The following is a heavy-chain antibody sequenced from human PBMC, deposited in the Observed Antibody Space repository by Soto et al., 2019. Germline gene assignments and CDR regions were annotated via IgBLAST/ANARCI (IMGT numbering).Heavy chain of an antibody. CDR1: GYTITSNG. CDR2: ISGYNGNT. J-gene: IGHJ6*02. D-gene: IGHD6-19*01. Sequence: ASVKVSCTASGYTITSNGIYWVRQAPGQGLEWMGWISGYNGNTKSEQKLQGRVTMTTDTSTSTAYMELRSLRSDDTAVYYCARGPYSSGWYSNYNYYGMDVWGQGTTVTVSS. V-gene: IGHV1-18*01. CDR3: ARGPYSSGWYSNYNYYGMDV.